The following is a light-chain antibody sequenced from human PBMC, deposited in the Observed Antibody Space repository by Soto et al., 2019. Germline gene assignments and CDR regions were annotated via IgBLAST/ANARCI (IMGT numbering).Light chain of an antibody. J-gene: IGLJ2*01. V-gene: IGLV2-14*01. CDR1: SSDDGGHNY. CDR3: SSYTSSSTLV. CDR2: EVS. Sequence: ALTQPASVSGSPGQSITISCTGTSSDDGGHNYVSWYQQHPGKAPKLTIYEVSNRPSGVSNRFSGSKSGNTASLTISGLQAEDEADYYCSSYTSSSTLVFGGGTKLTVL.